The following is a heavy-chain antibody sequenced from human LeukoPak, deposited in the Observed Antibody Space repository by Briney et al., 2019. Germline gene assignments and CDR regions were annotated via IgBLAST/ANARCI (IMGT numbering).Heavy chain of an antibody. CDR3: ARDTGGYYFN. Sequence: SETLSLTCTVSGGSISGSSYYWGWIRQPPGKGLEWIGSIYYSGSTYYNPSLKSRVTISVDTSKNQFSLKLSSVTAADAAVYYCARDTGGYYFNWGQGTLVTVSS. CDR1: GGSISGSSYY. CDR2: IYYSGST. V-gene: IGHV4-39*07. J-gene: IGHJ4*02. D-gene: IGHD3-22*01.